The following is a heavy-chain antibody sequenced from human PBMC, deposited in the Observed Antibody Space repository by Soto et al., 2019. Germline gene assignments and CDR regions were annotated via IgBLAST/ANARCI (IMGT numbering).Heavy chain of an antibody. Sequence: QVPLVQSGAEVKKPGASVKVSCKASGYTFTSYAMHWVRQAPGQRLEWMGWINAGNGNTKYSQKFQGRVTITRDTSASTAYMDLSSLRSEDTAVYYCARAGSGATMGDYWGQGTLVTVSS. J-gene: IGHJ4*02. V-gene: IGHV1-3*01. CDR2: INAGNGNT. CDR1: GYTFTSYA. CDR3: ARAGSGATMGDY. D-gene: IGHD1-26*01.